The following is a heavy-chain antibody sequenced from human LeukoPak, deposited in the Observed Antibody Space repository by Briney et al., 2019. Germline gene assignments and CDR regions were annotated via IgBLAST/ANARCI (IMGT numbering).Heavy chain of an antibody. CDR1: GGSFSGYY. CDR3: ASRPPGITGTKPHAFDI. D-gene: IGHD1-7*01. V-gene: IGHV4-34*01. Sequence: SETLSLTCAVYGGSFSGYYWSWIRQPPGKALEWIGEINHSGSTNYNPSLESRVTISVDTSKSQFSLKLSSVTAVDAAVYYCASRPPGITGTKPHAFDIWGQGTMVTVSS. CDR2: INHSGST. J-gene: IGHJ3*02.